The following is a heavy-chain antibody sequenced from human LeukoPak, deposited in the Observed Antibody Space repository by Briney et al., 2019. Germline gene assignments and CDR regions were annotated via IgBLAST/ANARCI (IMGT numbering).Heavy chain of an antibody. Sequence: PSETLSLTCTVSGGSVHTSDYYWGWVRQPPGKGPEWIGDIFYTGKTNYNPSLRSRVSISIDTSKNQFSLKLTSVTAADTAVYYCARVFDSWGQGTLVTVSS. CDR2: IFYTGKT. V-gene: IGHV4-39*07. CDR1: GGSVHTSDYY. J-gene: IGHJ4*02. CDR3: ARVFDS.